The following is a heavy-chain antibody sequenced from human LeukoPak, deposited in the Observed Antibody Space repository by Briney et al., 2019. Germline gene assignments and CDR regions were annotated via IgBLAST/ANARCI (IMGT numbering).Heavy chain of an antibody. CDR1: GFTFSSYA. D-gene: IGHD1-26*01. Sequence: GGSLRLSCAASGFTFSSYAMSWVRQAPGKGLEWVSGISGSGSNTYHADSVKGRFTISRDNSKNSLYLQMNSPRAEDTAVYYCAKTGVGGTYDAFAIWGQGTLVTVSS. J-gene: IGHJ3*02. V-gene: IGHV3-23*01. CDR2: ISGSGSNT. CDR3: AKTGVGGTYDAFAI.